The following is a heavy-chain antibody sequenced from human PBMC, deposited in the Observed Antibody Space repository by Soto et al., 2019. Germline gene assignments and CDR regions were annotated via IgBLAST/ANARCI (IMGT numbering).Heavy chain of an antibody. V-gene: IGHV4-31*02. CDR3: ARSGYSYGPNPLLY. Sequence: SETLSLTCTVSGGSISSGGYYWSWIRQHPGKGLEWIGYIYYSGSTYYNPSLKSQVTISVYTYKNKITMKLSTVTTADTAVYYCARSGYSYGPNPLLYWGQGTLVTVS. CDR2: IYYSGST. CDR1: GGSISSGGYY. D-gene: IGHD5-18*01. J-gene: IGHJ4*02.